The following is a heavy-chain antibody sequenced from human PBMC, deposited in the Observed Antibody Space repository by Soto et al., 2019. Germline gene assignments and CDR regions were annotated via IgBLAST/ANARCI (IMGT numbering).Heavy chain of an antibody. D-gene: IGHD4-17*01. J-gene: IGHJ4*02. V-gene: IGHV4-4*07. CDR1: GGSIGSYY. CDR2: IFISGST. CDR3: ASALLDHGDYYFAH. Sequence: QVQLQESGPGLVKPSETLSLTCTVSGGSIGSYYWIWIRQSAGKGLEWIGRIFISGSTNYNPSLESRVTMSVDTSKNQFSLKLSSVTAADTAVYYCASALLDHGDYYFAHWGQGNLVTVYS.